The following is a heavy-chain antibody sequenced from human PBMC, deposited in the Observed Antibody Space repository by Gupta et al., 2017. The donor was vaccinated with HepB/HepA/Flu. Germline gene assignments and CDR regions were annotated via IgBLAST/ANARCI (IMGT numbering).Heavy chain of an antibody. Sequence: QVQLVESGGGVVQPGRSLRLSCAASGFTFSNYAMHWVRQAPGKGLEWVALISYDGSKKYYADSVKGRFTISRDNSKNTLYLQMNSLRAEDTALYHCARDRVYWYYYNGMDVWGQGTTVTVSS. D-gene: IGHD1-26*01. V-gene: IGHV3-30-3*01. CDR2: ISYDGSKK. CDR1: GFTFSNYA. CDR3: ARDRVYWYYYNGMDV. J-gene: IGHJ6*02.